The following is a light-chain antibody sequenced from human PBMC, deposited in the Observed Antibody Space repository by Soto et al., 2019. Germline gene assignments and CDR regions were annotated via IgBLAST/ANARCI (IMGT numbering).Light chain of an antibody. V-gene: IGKV3-15*01. CDR1: QSVSSN. Sequence: EIVLTQSPATLSVSPGERATLSCRASQSVSSNLAWYQQKPGQAPRLLIYSASTRATGIPARFSGSGSGTDFTLTISSLQSEDFAVYYCQQYDNWPWTFGQGTTGDIK. J-gene: IGKJ1*01. CDR3: QQYDNWPWT. CDR2: SAS.